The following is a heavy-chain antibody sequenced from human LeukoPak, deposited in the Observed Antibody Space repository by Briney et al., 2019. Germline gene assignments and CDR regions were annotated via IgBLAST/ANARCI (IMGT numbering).Heavy chain of an antibody. V-gene: IGHV4-39*01. Sequence: SETLSLTCTVSGASISSSSHSWGWLRQPPGKGLEWIATIYYTGTTYYSPSLKSRVTISVDTSKNQFSLRLSSVTAADTAFYYCARHPCSGYQPLYFDYWGQGTLVPVSS. CDR1: GASISSSSHS. CDR3: ARHPCSGYQPLYFDY. D-gene: IGHD5-12*01. CDR2: IYYTGTT. J-gene: IGHJ4*02.